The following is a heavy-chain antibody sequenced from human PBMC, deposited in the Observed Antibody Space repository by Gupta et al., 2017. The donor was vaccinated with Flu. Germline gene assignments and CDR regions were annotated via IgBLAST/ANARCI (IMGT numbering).Heavy chain of an antibody. CDR2: IGSGAKR. CDR1: LFSLSSGS. V-gene: IGHV3-53*03. CDR3: AMDEGREPASLF. J-gene: IGHJ4*02. Sequence: CAFSLFSLSSGSMYWFRQPPGKELKWVEFIGSGAKRRYAGSLGGQVTISTDIIRNTLYLHINALTVEDTAVYYCAMDEGREPASLFWGQGVLVTVSS.